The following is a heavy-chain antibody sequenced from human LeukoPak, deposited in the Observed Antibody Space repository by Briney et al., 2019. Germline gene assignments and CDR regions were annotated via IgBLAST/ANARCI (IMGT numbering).Heavy chain of an antibody. V-gene: IGHV3-74*01. D-gene: IGHD6-19*01. CDR2: INNDGSLA. Sequence: GGSLRLSCAASGFVFSSYWMHWVRQTPGKGLVWVSRINNDGSLANYADSVKGRFTISRDNAKNTLYLQMNSLRAEDTAVYYCARPGIALAGDYWGQGALVTVSS. CDR3: ARPGIALAGDY. CDR1: GFVFSSYW. J-gene: IGHJ4*02.